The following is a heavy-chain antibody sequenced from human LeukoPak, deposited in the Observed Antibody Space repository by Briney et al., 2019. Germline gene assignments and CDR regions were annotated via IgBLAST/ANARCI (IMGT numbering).Heavy chain of an antibody. CDR1: GFTFSSYA. Sequence: PGRSLRLSCAASGFTFSSYAMHWVRQAPGKGLEWVAVISYDGSNKYYADSVKGRFTISRDNSKNTLYLQMNSLRAEDTAVYYCARGYYDSSGYYYFDYWDQGTLVTVSS. CDR2: ISYDGSNK. V-gene: IGHV3-30*04. D-gene: IGHD3-22*01. J-gene: IGHJ4*02. CDR3: ARGYYDSSGYYYFDY.